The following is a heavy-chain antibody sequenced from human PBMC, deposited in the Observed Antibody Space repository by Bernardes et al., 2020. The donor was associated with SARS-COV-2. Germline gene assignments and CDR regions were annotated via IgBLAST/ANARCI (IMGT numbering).Heavy chain of an antibody. J-gene: IGHJ2*01. D-gene: IGHD3-10*01. CDR1: GGSIGSYY. CDR3: ARDLSHLVRRGFDR. CDR2: IYYSGST. Sequence: SEPLSLTCTVSGGSIGSYYWAWIRQPPGKGLEWIGYIYYSGSTNYNPSLKSRVTISVDRSQNQFSLNLSSVTPADTAVYYCARDLSHLVRRGFDRWGRGTLGTVSA. V-gene: IGHV4-59*01.